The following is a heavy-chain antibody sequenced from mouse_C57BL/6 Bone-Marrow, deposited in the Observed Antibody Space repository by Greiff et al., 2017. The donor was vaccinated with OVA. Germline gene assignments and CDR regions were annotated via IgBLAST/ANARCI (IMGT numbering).Heavy chain of an antibody. CDR2: IHPSASDT. J-gene: IGHJ4*01. CDR1: GYTFTSYW. CDR3: AMPPPDYGSRYAMDY. V-gene: IGHV1-74*01. Sequence: VQLQQPGAELVKPGASVKVSCKASGYTFTSYWMHWVKQRPGQGFEWIGRIHPSASDTNYNQKFKGKATLTVDKSSSTASMPLSSLTSEDSAVYDFAMPPPDYGSRYAMDYWGQGTSVTVSS. D-gene: IGHD1-1*01.